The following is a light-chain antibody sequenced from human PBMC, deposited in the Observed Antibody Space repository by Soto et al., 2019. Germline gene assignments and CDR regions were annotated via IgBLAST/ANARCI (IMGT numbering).Light chain of an antibody. CDR2: AAS. CDR3: LQYGDLPFT. CDR1: QDINNY. J-gene: IGKJ3*01. V-gene: IGKV1-33*01. Sequence: DIQMTQSPSSLSASVGDNVSITCQASQDINNYLNWFQQKPGKAPKLLIYAASNLETGVPSRFSGSGSGRDFSFTISSLHPEDIAIYYCLQYGDLPFTFGPGTKVDVK.